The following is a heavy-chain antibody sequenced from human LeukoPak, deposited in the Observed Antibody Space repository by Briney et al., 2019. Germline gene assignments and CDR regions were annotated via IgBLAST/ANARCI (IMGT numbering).Heavy chain of an antibody. CDR2: IYSGGST. J-gene: IGHJ3*02. Sequence: PGGSLRLSCAASGFTVSSNYMSWVRQAPGKGLEWVSVIYSGGSTYYADSVKGRFTISRDNSKNTLYLQMNSLRAEDTAVYYCARETYSGSYFRLNAFDIWGQGTMVTVSS. CDR3: ARETYSGSYFRLNAFDI. CDR1: GFTVSSNY. V-gene: IGHV3-66*01. D-gene: IGHD1-26*01.